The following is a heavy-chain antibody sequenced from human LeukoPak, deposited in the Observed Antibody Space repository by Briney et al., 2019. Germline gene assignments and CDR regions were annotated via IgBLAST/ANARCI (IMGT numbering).Heavy chain of an antibody. CDR1: GGSISSGNYY. J-gene: IGHJ6*03. D-gene: IGHD2-15*01. CDR3: AREDGGTYYYYYYYMDV. CDR2: IYTSGST. V-gene: IGHV4-61*02. Sequence: SETLSLTCTVSGGSISSGNYYWTWLRQPAGKGLEWIGRIYTSGSTNYNPSLKSRVTISVDTSKNQFSLKLSSVTAADTAVYYCAREDGGTYYYYYYYMDVWGKGTTVTISS.